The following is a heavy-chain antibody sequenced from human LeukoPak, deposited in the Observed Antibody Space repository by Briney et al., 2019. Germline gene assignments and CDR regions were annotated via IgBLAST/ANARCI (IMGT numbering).Heavy chain of an antibody. CDR2: IYYSGST. Sequence: TSETLSLTCTVSGGSISSYYWSWIRQPPGKGLEWIGYIYYSGSTNYNPSLKSRVTISVDTSKNQFSLKLSSVTAADTAVYYCARDHCSGGSCYLGWFDPWGQGTLVTVSS. CDR1: GGSISSYY. V-gene: IGHV4-59*01. J-gene: IGHJ5*02. D-gene: IGHD2-15*01. CDR3: ARDHCSGGSCYLGWFDP.